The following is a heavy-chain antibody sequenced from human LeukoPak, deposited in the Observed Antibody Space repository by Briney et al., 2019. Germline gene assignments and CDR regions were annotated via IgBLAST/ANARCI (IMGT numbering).Heavy chain of an antibody. CDR3: ARDINAYGDSPSDY. J-gene: IGHJ4*02. Sequence: GASVKVSCKTSGYTFSSKGITWVRQAPGQRLEWMGWISVYNGNTKYAQKLQGRVTMTTDTSTTTAYMELRSLRSDDAAMYYCARDINAYGDSPSDYWGQGTLVTVSS. CDR2: ISVYNGNT. D-gene: IGHD4-17*01. CDR1: GYTFSSKG. V-gene: IGHV1-18*01.